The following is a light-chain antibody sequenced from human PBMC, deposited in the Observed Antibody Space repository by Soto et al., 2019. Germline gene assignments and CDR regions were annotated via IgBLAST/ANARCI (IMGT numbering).Light chain of an antibody. CDR3: QQTFTTPHT. CDR1: LSINTY. J-gene: IGKJ2*01. CDR2: GAS. V-gene: IGKV1-39*01. Sequence: DIQMTQSPLSLSASVGDRVAITCRSSLSINTYLNWIQQKPGKAPKVLIYGASSLQNGVPSRFSGSGYGTIFTLTISSLQPEDSATDYCQQTFTTPHTFGRGTHLESK.